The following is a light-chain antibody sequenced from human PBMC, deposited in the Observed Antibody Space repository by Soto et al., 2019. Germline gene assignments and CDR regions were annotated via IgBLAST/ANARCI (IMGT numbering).Light chain of an antibody. CDR2: EVS. J-gene: IGLJ1*01. V-gene: IGLV2-14*01. CDR3: TSYTSTIPYV. Sequence: QSVLTQPASVSGSPGQSITISCTGSSNDVGGYNYVSWYQQHPGQAPKLIIYEVSDRPSGVSPRFSGSMSGNTASLTISGLQVEEEADYFWTSYTSTIPYVFGSGTKLTVL. CDR1: SNDVGGYNY.